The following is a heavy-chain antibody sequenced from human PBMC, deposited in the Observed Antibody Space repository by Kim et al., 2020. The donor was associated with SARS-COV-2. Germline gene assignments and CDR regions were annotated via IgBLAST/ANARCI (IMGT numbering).Heavy chain of an antibody. V-gene: IGHV3-21*01. CDR3: ARDVAAAASFDY. D-gene: IGHD6-13*01. Sequence: GGSLRLSCAASGFTFSSYSMNWVRQAPGKGLEWVSSISSSSSYIYYADSVKGRFTISRDNAKNSLYLQMNSLRAEDTAVYYCARDVAAAASFDYWGQGTLVTVSS. J-gene: IGHJ4*02. CDR1: GFTFSSYS. CDR2: ISSSSSYI.